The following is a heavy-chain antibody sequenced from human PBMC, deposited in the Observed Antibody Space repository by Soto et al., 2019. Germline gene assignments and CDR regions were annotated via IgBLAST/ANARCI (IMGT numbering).Heavy chain of an antibody. CDR1: GYTFTGYW. V-gene: IGHV5-51*01. CDR2: IYPGDSDT. Sequence: GESLKISCKGSGYTFTGYWIGWVRQLPGKGLEWMCIIYPGDSDTRYSPSFQGHVTITVDKSTNTAYLQWNTLRASDTAMYYGARHISNFRYYCYAMDVGGQGTTVPVSS. D-gene: IGHD4-4*01. J-gene: IGHJ6*02. CDR3: ARHISNFRYYCYAMDV.